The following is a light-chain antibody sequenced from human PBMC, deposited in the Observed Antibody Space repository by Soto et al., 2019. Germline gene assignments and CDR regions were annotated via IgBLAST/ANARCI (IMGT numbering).Light chain of an antibody. J-gene: IGLJ2*01. Sequence: QSVLTQPPSVSAAPGQKVTISCSGSSSNIGNNYVSWYQQLPGTAPKLLLYENNKRPPGIPDRFSGSKSGTSATLGITGLQTGDEADYYCGTWDSSLSAGGVFGGGTKLTVL. CDR1: SSNIGNNY. CDR3: GTWDSSLSAGGV. V-gene: IGLV1-51*02. CDR2: ENN.